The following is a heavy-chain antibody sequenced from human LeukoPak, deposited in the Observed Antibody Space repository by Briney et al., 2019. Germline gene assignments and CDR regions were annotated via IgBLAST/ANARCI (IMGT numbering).Heavy chain of an antibody. CDR3: ARGLLGFMRSDYSNYWDNWFDP. V-gene: IGHV1-8*02. CDR2: MNPNSGNT. Sequence: ASVKVSCKASGYTFTTFDINWVRQATGQGLEWMGWMNPNSGNTGYAQRFQGRVTMTRNTSISTAYMELSSLRSEDTAVYYCARGLLGFMRSDYSNYWDNWFDPWGQGTLVTVSS. D-gene: IGHD4-11*01. J-gene: IGHJ5*02. CDR1: GYTFTTFD.